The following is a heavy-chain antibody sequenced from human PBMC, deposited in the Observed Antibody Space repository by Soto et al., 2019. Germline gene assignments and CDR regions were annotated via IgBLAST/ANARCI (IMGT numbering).Heavy chain of an antibody. J-gene: IGHJ6*02. Sequence: SETLSLTCTVSGGSISSYYWSWIRQPPGKGLEWIGYIYYSGSTNYNPSLKIRVTISVDTSKNQFSLKLSSVTAADTAVYYCARVQSIPLAYYGMDVWGQGTTVTVSS. V-gene: IGHV4-59*01. CDR1: GGSISSYY. D-gene: IGHD2-21*01. CDR3: ARVQSIPLAYYGMDV. CDR2: IYYSGST.